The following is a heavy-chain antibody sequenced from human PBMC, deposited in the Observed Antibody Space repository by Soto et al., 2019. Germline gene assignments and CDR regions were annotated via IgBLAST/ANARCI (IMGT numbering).Heavy chain of an antibody. D-gene: IGHD3-10*01. CDR2: IYYSGST. CDR3: ERDRSGPDNWFDP. CDR1: GGSISSYY. V-gene: IGHV4-59*01. J-gene: IGHJ5*02. Sequence: SETLSLTCTVSGGSISSYYWSWIRQPPGKGLEWIGYIYYSGSTNYNPSLKSRVTISVDTSKNQFSLKLSSVTAADTAVYYCERDRSGPDNWFDPWGQGTLVTVSS.